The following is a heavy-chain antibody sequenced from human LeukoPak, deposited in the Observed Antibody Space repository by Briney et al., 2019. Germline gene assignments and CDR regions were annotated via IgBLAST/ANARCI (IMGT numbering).Heavy chain of an antibody. CDR2: ISSSGSTI. CDR3: ARGKQQLVLWAFDI. Sequence: GESLRLSCAASGFTFSDYYMSWIRQAPGEGLEWVSYISSSGSTIYYADSVKGRFTISRDNAKNSLYLQMNSLRAEDTAVYYCARGKQQLVLWAFDIWGQGTMVTVSS. J-gene: IGHJ3*02. V-gene: IGHV3-11*01. CDR1: GFTFSDYY. D-gene: IGHD6-13*01.